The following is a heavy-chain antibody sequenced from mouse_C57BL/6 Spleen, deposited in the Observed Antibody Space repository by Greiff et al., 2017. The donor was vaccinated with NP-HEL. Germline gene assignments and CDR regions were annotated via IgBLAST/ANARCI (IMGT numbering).Heavy chain of an antibody. J-gene: IGHJ4*01. CDR3: ARETVMDY. Sequence: VKVVESGPELVKPGASVKISCKASGYAFSSSWMNWVKQRPGKGLEWIGRIYPGDGDTNYNGKFKGKATLTADKSSSTAYMQLSSLTSEDSAVYFCARETVMDYWGQGTSVTVSS. V-gene: IGHV1-82*01. CDR2: IYPGDGDT. CDR1: GYAFSSSW.